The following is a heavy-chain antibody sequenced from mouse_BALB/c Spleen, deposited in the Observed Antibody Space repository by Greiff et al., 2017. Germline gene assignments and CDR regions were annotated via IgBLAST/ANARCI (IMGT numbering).Heavy chain of an antibody. J-gene: IGHJ4*01. CDR3: ARRNYLKAMDY. V-gene: IGHV5-12-2*01. CDR1: GFTFSSYT. CDR2: ISNGGGST. Sequence: DVMLVESGGGLVQPGGSLKLSCAASGFTFSSYTMSWVRQTPEKRLEWVAYISNGGGSTYYPDTVKGRFTISRDNAKNTLYLQMSSLKSEDTAMYYCARRNYLKAMDYWGQGTSVTVSS. D-gene: IGHD1-1*01.